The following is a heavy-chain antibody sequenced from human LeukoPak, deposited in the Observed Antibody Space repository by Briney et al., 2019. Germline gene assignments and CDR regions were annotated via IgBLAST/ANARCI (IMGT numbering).Heavy chain of an antibody. CDR2: IKQDGSEK. V-gene: IGHV3-7*01. J-gene: IGHJ5*02. Sequence: GGSLRLSCAASGFTFSSYWMSWVRQAPGKGLEWVANIKQDGSEKYYVDSVKGRFTISRDSAKNSLYLQMNSLRAEDTAVYYCAGDPSCSSTSCYGLNWFDPWGQGTLVTVSS. CDR1: GFTFSSYW. CDR3: AGDPSCSSTSCYGLNWFDP. D-gene: IGHD2-2*01.